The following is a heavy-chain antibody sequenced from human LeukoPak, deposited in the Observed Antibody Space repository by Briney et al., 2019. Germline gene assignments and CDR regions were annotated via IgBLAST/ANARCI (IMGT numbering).Heavy chain of an antibody. V-gene: IGHV3-74*01. CDR3: ARSTTRAWYDYMDV. CDR1: GFTFSTYW. J-gene: IGHJ6*03. CDR2: INSDGSST. D-gene: IGHD4-11*01. Sequence: GGSLRLSCAASGFTFSTYWMHWVRQAPGKGLVWVSRINSDGSSTTYADSVKGRFTISRDNAKKTLYLQMNSLRAEDTAVYYCARSTTRAWYDYMDVWGKGTTVTVSS.